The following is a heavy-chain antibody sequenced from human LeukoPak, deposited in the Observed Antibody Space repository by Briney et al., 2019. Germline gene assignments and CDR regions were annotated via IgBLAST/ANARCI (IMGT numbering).Heavy chain of an antibody. CDR1: GFIFENYA. CDR2: ISWNSGRI. J-gene: IGHJ4*02. D-gene: IGHD5-18*01. Sequence: PGGSLRLSCAASGFIFENYAMHWVRQAPGKGLEWVSGISWNSGRIGYADSVKGRFTISRDNAENSLYLQMNSLRVEDTAFYYCARDLAYSRLDYWGQGMLVTVSS. CDR3: ARDLAYSRLDY. V-gene: IGHV3-9*01.